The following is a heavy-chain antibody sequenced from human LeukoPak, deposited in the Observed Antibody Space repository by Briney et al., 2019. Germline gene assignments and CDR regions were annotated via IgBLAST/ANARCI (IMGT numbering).Heavy chain of an antibody. CDR2: ISSSSSYI. J-gene: IGHJ4*02. D-gene: IGHD3-22*01. CDR1: GFTFSSYS. CDR3: ARDTGYYDRSGYYYV. Sequence: GGSLRLSCAASGFTFSSYSMNWVRQAPGKGLEWVSSISSSSSYIYYADSVKGRFTISRDNAKNSLYLQMNSLRAEDTAVYYCARDTGYYDRSGYYYVWGQGTLVTVSS. V-gene: IGHV3-21*01.